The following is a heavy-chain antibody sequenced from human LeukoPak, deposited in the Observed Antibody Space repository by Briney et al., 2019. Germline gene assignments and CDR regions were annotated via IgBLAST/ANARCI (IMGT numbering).Heavy chain of an antibody. CDR3: ARQSRRTMIVKGYFQH. CDR2: INHSGST. D-gene: IGHD3-22*01. J-gene: IGHJ1*01. V-gene: IGHV4-34*01. Sequence: PSETLSLTCAVYGGSFSGYYWSWIRQPPGKGLEWIGEINHSGSTNYNPSLKSRVTISVDTSKNQFSLKLSSVTAADTAVYYCARQSRRTMIVKGYFQHWGQGTLVTVSS. CDR1: GGSFSGYY.